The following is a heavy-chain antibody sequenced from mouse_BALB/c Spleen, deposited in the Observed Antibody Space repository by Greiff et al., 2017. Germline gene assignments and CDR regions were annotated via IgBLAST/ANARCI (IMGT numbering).Heavy chain of an antibody. CDR3: ARGDYDEFYYFDY. D-gene: IGHD2-4*01. Sequence: EVQVVESGGGLVKPGGSLKLSCAASGFTFSSYAMSWVRQTPEKRLEWVATISSGGSYTYYPDSVKGRFTISRDNAKNTLYLQMSSLRSEDTAMYYCARGDYDEFYYFDYWGQGTTLTVSS. J-gene: IGHJ2*01. CDR2: ISSGGSYT. CDR1: GFTFSSYA. V-gene: IGHV5-9-3*01.